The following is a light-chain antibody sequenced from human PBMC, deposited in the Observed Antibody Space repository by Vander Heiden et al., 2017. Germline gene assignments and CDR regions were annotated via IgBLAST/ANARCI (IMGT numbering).Light chain of an antibody. CDR3: GTWDSGLSVGV. CDR2: DND. J-gene: IGLJ3*02. CDR1: SSNIGKSF. Sequence: QSVLTQPPSVSAAPGQKVTISCSGSSSNIGKSFVSWYQQFRGTAPKLLIYDNDKRPSGTPARFSGSKSGTSATLDITGLQTGDEADYYCGTWDSGLSVGVFGTGTKLTV. V-gene: IGLV1-51*01.